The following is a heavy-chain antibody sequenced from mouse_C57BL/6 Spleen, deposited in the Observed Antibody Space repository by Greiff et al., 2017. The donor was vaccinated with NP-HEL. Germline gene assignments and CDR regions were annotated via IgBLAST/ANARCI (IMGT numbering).Heavy chain of an antibody. CDR1: GYTFTSYW. CDR2: IDPSDSET. D-gene: IGHD1-1*01. Sequence: QVQLQQPGAELVRPGSSVKLSCKASGYTFTSYWMHWVKQRPIQGLEWIGNIDPSDSETHYNQKFKDKATLTVDKSSSTAYMQLSSLTSEDSAVYYCARKYYASRRYFDVWGTGTTVTVSS. CDR3: ARKYYASRRYFDV. V-gene: IGHV1-52*01. J-gene: IGHJ1*03.